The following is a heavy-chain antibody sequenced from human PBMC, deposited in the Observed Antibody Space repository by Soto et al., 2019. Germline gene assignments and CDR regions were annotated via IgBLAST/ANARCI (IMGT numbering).Heavy chain of an antibody. CDR3: AREYYDISGYYQGSHFDF. V-gene: IGHV4-4*07. CDR1: GGSISTYF. CDR2: IYSSGST. Sequence: PSETLSLTCTVSGGSISTYFWSWIRQPAGKGLEWIGHIYSSGSTNYNPSLKSRVTMSVDTSKNQFPLKLSSVTAADTAVYYCAREYYDISGYYQGSHFDFWGQGTLVTVSS. J-gene: IGHJ4*02. D-gene: IGHD3-22*01.